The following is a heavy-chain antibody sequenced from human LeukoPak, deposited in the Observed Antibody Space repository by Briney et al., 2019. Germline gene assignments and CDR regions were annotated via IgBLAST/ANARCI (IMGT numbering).Heavy chain of an antibody. Sequence: SETLSLTCTVSGGSISSYYWSWIRQPPGKGLEWIGYIYYSGSTNYNPSLKSRVTISVDTSKNQFSLKLSSVTAADTAVYYCARAAYYDILTGYQRFNWFDPWGQGTLVTVSS. D-gene: IGHD3-9*01. CDR1: GGSISSYY. J-gene: IGHJ5*02. V-gene: IGHV4-59*12. CDR3: ARAAYYDILTGYQRFNWFDP. CDR2: IYYSGST.